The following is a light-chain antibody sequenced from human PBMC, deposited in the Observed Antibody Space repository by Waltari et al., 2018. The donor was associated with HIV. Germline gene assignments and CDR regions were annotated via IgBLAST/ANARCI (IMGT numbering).Light chain of an antibody. J-gene: IGKJ2*01. CDR2: GAS. Sequence: ERVMTQSPTTLSVSPGERATLSCMASQTVDSDLAWYQQRPGQPPRLLISGASTRATGIPARFSCSGSGTEFTLTINSLQSEDFAVYYCQQYNNWPYTFGQGTRLDIK. CDR1: QTVDSD. V-gene: IGKV3-15*01. CDR3: QQYNNWPYT.